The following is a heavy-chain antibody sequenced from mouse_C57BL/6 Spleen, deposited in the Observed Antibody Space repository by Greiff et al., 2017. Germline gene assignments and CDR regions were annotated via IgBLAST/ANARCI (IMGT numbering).Heavy chain of an antibody. CDR2: FYPGSGST. D-gene: IGHD2-3*01. V-gene: IGHV1-62-2*01. J-gene: IGHJ3*01. CDR1: GYTFTDYT. CDR3: AIHEGVGYWAY. Sequence: VKLMESGAELVKPGASVKLSCKASGYTFTDYTIHWVKQRSGQGLEWIGWFYPGSGSTKYNEKFKGKATLTADKSSSTVYMQLSRLTSEDSAVYYCAIHEGVGYWAYWGQGTLVTVSA.